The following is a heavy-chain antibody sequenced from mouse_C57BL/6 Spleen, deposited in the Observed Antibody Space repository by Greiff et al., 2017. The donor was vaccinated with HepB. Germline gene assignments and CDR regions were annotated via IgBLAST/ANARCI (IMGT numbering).Heavy chain of an antibody. V-gene: IGHV1-64*01. J-gene: IGHJ4*01. CDR2: IHPNSGST. D-gene: IGHD1-1*01. CDR3: ASIYFSYAMDY. CDR1: GYTFTSYW. Sequence: QVQLQQSGAELVKPGASVKLSCKASGYTFTSYWMHWVKQRPGQGLEWIGMIHPNSGSTNYNEKFKSKATLTVDKSSSTAYMQLSSLTSEDSAVYYCASIYFSYAMDYWGQGTSVTVSS.